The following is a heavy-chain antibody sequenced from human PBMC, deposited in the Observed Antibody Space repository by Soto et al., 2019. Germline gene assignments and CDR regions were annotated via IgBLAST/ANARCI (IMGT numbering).Heavy chain of an antibody. CDR1: GYTFTSYG. CDR2: ISAHNGNT. V-gene: IGHV1-18*01. Sequence: QVHLVQSGAEVKKPGASVKVSCKGSGYTFTSYGITWVRQAPGQGLEWMGWISAHNGNTDYAQKLQGRVTVTRDTSTSTAYMELRSLRSDGTGVYYCARGSYGDYWGQGALVTVSS. J-gene: IGHJ4*02. CDR3: ARGSYGDY. D-gene: IGHD3-10*01.